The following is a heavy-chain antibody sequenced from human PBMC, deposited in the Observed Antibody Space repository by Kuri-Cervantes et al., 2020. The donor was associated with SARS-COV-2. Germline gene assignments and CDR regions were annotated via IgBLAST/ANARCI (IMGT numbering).Heavy chain of an antibody. J-gene: IGHJ3*02. V-gene: IGHV4-30-4*01. CDR1: GGSISSGDYY. Sequence: SETLSLTCTVSGGSISSGDYYWSWIRQPPGKGLEWIGYIYYSGSTYYNPSLKSRVTISVDTSKNQLSLKLSSVTAADTAVYYCARDRMESLLWFGVVGAFDIWGQGTMVTVSS. D-gene: IGHD3-10*01. CDR3: ARDRMESLLWFGVVGAFDI. CDR2: IYYSGST.